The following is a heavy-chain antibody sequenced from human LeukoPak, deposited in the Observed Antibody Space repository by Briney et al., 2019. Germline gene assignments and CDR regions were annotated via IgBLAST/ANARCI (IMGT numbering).Heavy chain of an antibody. J-gene: IGHJ4*02. Sequence: GGSLRLSCAASGFSFSSYEMNWVRQAPGKGLEWVSYISSSGTTIYYADSVKGQFTISRDNAKNSLYLQMNSLRAEDTAVYYCAREEGSSSWYYDYWGQGTLVTVSS. CDR2: ISSSGTTI. V-gene: IGHV3-48*03. CDR1: GFSFSSYE. CDR3: AREEGSSSWYYDY. D-gene: IGHD6-13*01.